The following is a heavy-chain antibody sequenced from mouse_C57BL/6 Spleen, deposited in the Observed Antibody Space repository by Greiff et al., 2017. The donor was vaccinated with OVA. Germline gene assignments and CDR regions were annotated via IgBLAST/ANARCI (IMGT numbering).Heavy chain of an antibody. CDR2: IDPETGGT. CDR3: TRYLSDGYYFDY. D-gene: IGHD2-3*01. J-gene: IGHJ2*01. V-gene: IGHV1-15*01. Sequence: QVQLQQSGAELVRPGASVTLSCKASGYTFTDYEMHWVKQTPVHGLEWIGAIDPETGGTASNQKFKGKAILTADKSSSTAYMELRSLTSEDSAVYYCTRYLSDGYYFDYWGQGTTLTVSS. CDR1: GYTFTDYE.